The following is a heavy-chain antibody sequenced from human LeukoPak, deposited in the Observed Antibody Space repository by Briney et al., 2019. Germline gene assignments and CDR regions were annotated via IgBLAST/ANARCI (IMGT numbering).Heavy chain of an antibody. CDR2: IKQDGSEK. CDR3: ARLRRREDRTYYYDSSGYSRGLIDY. D-gene: IGHD3-22*01. CDR1: GFSFSRYS. V-gene: IGHV3-7*01. J-gene: IGHJ4*02. Sequence: GGSLRLSCAGSGFSFSRYSMNWVRQTPGKGLEWVANIKQDGSEKYYVDSVKGRFTISRDNAKNSLYLQMNSLRAEDTAVYYCARLRRREDRTYYYDSSGYSRGLIDYWGQGTLVTVSS.